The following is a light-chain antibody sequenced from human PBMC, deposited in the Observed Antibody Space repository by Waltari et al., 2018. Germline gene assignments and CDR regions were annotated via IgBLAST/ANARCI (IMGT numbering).Light chain of an antibody. V-gene: IGLV2-23*02. Sequence: QSALTQPASVSGSPGQSITISCIGTSNDVWRYALVSWYQHHPGKAPKVLIYEVVKRPSGVSSGFSASKSGNTASLTISGLQADDEADYHCCSYAGTTTYVFGGGTKVTVL. CDR1: SNDVWRYAL. J-gene: IGLJ1*01. CDR3: CSYAGTTTYV. CDR2: EVV.